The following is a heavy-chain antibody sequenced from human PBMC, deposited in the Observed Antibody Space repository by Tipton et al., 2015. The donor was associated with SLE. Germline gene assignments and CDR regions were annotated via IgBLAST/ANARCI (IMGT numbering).Heavy chain of an antibody. V-gene: IGHV1-69*06. CDR3: ARDVDEDASDI. Sequence: QSGAEVKKPGASVKVSCKASGYTFTSYGISWVRQAPGQGLEWMGGIIPIFGTANYAQKFQGRVTITADKSTSTAYMELRSLRSDDTAVYFCARDVDEDASDIWGQGTMVTVSS. CDR2: IIPIFGTA. J-gene: IGHJ3*02. CDR1: GYTFTSYG. D-gene: IGHD2-21*01.